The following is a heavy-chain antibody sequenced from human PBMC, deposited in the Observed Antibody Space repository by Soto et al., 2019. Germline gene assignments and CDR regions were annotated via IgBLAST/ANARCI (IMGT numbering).Heavy chain of an antibody. CDR3: AKGYYYDSSGRGGMDV. V-gene: IGHV3-30*18. J-gene: IGHJ6*02. CDR1: GFTFSSYG. CDR2: ISYDGSNK. Sequence: QVQLVESGGGVVQPGRSLRLSCAASGFTFSSYGMHWVRQAPGKGLEWVAVISYDGSNKYYADSVKGRFTISRDNSKNTLYLQLNRLRAEDTAVYYCAKGYYYDSSGRGGMDVWGQGTTVTVSS. D-gene: IGHD3-22*01.